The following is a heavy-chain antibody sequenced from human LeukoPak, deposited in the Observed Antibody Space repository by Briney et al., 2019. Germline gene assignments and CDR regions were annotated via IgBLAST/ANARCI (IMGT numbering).Heavy chain of an antibody. D-gene: IGHD2-2*01. V-gene: IGHV4-39*07. CDR3: ARDPGVRHQSHFDY. J-gene: IGHJ4*02. CDR1: GGSISSSSYY. CDR2: IYYSGST. Sequence: PSETLSLTCTVSGGSISSSSYYWGWIRQPPGKGLEWIGSIYYSGSTYYNPSLKSRVTISVDTSKNQFSLKLSSVTAADTAVYYCARDPGVRHQSHFDYWGQGTLVTVSS.